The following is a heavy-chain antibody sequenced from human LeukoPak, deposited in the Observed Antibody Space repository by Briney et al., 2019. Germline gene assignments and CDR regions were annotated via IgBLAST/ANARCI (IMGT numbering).Heavy chain of an antibody. CDR2: IYPGDSDT. CDR1: GYSMSSYS. J-gene: IGHJ4*02. CDR3: ARLGYCSGVGCYGGDY. V-gene: IGHV5-51*01. Sequence: GESLKISCQGSGYSMSSYSISWVRQMPGKGLEWMGRIYPGDSDTRYNPSFQGQVTISADKSISTAYLQWSSLKASDTAMYYFARLGYCSGVGCYGGDYWGQGTLVTVSS. D-gene: IGHD2-15*01.